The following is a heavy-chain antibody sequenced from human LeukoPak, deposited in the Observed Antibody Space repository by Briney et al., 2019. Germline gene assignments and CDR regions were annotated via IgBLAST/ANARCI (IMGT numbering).Heavy chain of an antibody. V-gene: IGHV3-30*04. CDR3: ARETAGYYDFWSGYYCLDY. CDR2: ISYDGSNK. CDR1: GFTFSSYA. J-gene: IGHJ4*02. Sequence: GRSLILSYAASGFTFSSYAMHWVRQAPGKGLEWVAVISYDGSNKYYADSVKGRFTISRDNSKNTLYLQMNSLRAEDTAVYYCARETAGYYDFWSGYYCLDYWGQGTLVTVSS. D-gene: IGHD3-3*01.